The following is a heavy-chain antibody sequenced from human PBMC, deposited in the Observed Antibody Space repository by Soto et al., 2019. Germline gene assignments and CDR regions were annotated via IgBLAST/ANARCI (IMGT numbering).Heavy chain of an antibody. J-gene: IGHJ4*02. V-gene: IGHV3-23*01. CDR3: AKDREILLWFGRFDY. CDR1: GFTFSSYA. D-gene: IGHD3-10*01. CDR2: ISGSGGST. Sequence: GGSLRLSCAASGFTFSSYAMSWVRQAPGKGLEWVSAISGSGGSTNYADSVKGRFTISRDNSKNTMYLQMNSLRAEDTAVYYCAKDREILLWFGRFDYWGQGTLVTVSS.